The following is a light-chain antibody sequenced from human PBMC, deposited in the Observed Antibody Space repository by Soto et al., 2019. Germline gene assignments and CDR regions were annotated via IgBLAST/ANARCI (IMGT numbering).Light chain of an antibody. CDR2: GAS. V-gene: IGKV3-20*01. J-gene: IGKJ2*01. Sequence: EIVLTQSPGTLSLSPGERATLSCRASQRVSSNSLAWYQQKPGQAPRLLIYGASNRATGIPDRFSGSGSGTGFTLTISRLEPEDFAVYFCQQYGSSPPFTFGQGTKVEIK. CDR3: QQYGSSPPFT. CDR1: QRVSSNS.